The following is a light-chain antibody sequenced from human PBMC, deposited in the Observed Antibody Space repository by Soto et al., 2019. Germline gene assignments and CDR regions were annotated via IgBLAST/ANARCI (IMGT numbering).Light chain of an antibody. Sequence: QSVLTQPPSASGSPGQSVTISCTGTSSDVGAYTFVSWYQQHPGKAPKLMVYDVNRRPPGVPDRFFGSKSGNTASLTVSGLQAEDEADYYCVSFAGGTYVVGTGTKV. CDR3: VSFAGGTYV. CDR1: SSDVGAYTF. J-gene: IGLJ1*01. CDR2: DVN. V-gene: IGLV2-8*01.